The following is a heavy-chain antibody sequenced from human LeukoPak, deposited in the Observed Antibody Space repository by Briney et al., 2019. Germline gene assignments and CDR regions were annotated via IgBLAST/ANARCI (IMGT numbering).Heavy chain of an antibody. CDR3: VRVFGRITIFGVVKDYYYGMDV. CDR2: ISAYNGNT. D-gene: IGHD3-3*01. Sequence: WASVNVSCKASGYTFTSYGISWVRQAPGQGLEWMGWISAYNGNTNYAQKLQGRVTMTTDTSTSTAYMELRSLRSDDTAVYYCVRVFGRITIFGVVKDYYYGMDVWGQGTTVTVSS. J-gene: IGHJ6*02. CDR1: GYTFTSYG. V-gene: IGHV1-18*01.